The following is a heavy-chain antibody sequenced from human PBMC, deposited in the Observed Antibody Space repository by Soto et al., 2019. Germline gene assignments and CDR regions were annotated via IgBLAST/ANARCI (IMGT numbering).Heavy chain of an antibody. CDR2: ISYDGSKK. Sequence: QVQLVESGGGVVQPGRSLRLSCAASGFTFSSFGMHWVRQVPGKGLEWVALISYDGSKKYYADSVKGRFTISRDKSKNTLYLQMHSLRVEDTAVYYCAKDRGWSSADLDYWGQGTLVTVSS. CDR1: GFTFSSFG. J-gene: IGHJ4*02. V-gene: IGHV3-30*18. CDR3: AKDRGWSSADLDY. D-gene: IGHD6-19*01.